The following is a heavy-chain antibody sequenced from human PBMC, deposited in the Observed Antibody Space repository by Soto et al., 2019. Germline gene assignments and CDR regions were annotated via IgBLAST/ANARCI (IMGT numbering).Heavy chain of an antibody. CDR3: AKDMGYSCGYLFDY. J-gene: IGHJ4*02. D-gene: IGHD6-19*01. Sequence: EVQLVESGGGLVQPGRSLRLSCAASGFTFDDYAMHWVRQAPGQGLEWVSGISWNSGSIGYADSVKGRFTITRDNAKNSLYLQMNSLRAEDTALYYCAKDMGYSCGYLFDYWGQGTLVTVSS. CDR2: ISWNSGSI. V-gene: IGHV3-9*01. CDR1: GFTFDDYA.